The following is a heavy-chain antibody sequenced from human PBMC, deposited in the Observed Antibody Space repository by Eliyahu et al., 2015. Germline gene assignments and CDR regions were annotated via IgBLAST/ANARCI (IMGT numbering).Heavy chain of an antibody. V-gene: IGHV3-30*18. Sequence: SSYGMHWVRQAPGKGLEWVAVISYDGSNKYYADSVKGRFTISRDNSKNTLYLQMNSLRAEDTAVYYCAKDVLWFRESLYYYGMDVWGKGATGTVSS. CDR2: ISYDGSNK. CDR1: SSYG. J-gene: IGHJ6*01. CDR3: AKDVLWFRESLYYYGMDV. D-gene: IGHD3-10*01.